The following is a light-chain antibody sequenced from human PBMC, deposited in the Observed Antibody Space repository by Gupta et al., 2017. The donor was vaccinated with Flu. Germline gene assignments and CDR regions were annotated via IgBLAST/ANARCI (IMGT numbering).Light chain of an antibody. Sequence: SPGQTASIACSGDKLEDKYACWYQQKPGQSPLLVIYQDNKRPSGIPGRFSGCNSGNTATLTIGGTQAMDEADYYCQAWDSSTYVSGTGTKVTVL. CDR2: QDN. J-gene: IGLJ1*01. V-gene: IGLV3-1*01. CDR1: KLEDKY. CDR3: QAWDSSTYV.